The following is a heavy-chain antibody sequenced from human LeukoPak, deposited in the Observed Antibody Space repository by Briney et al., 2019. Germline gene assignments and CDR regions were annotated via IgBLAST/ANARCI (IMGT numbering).Heavy chain of an antibody. J-gene: IGHJ4*02. CDR2: ISYDGSNK. CDR1: GFTFSSYA. V-gene: IGHV3-30*14. D-gene: IGHD2-8*01. CDR3: ARVRGYCSMTYCYSWYFDY. Sequence: PGGSLRLSCAASGFTFSSYAMHWVRQAPGKGLEWVAVISYDGSNKYYADSVKGRFTISRDNSKNTLYLQMNSLRAEDTAVYYCARVRGYCSMTYCYSWYFDYWGQGTLVTVSS.